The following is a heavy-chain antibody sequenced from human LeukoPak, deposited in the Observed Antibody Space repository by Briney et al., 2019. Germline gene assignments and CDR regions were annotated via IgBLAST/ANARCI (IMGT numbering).Heavy chain of an antibody. V-gene: IGHV3-48*01. CDR1: GFTFSSYS. J-gene: IGHJ6*03. D-gene: IGHD2-2*01. Sequence: PGGSLRLSCAASGFTFSSYSMNWVRQAPGKGLEWVSYISSSSSTIYYADSVKGRFTISRDNSKNTLYLQMNSLRAEDTAVYYCAKASVPAAHPGYYYYYMDVWGKGTTVTVSS. CDR3: AKASVPAAHPGYYYYYMDV. CDR2: ISSSSSTI.